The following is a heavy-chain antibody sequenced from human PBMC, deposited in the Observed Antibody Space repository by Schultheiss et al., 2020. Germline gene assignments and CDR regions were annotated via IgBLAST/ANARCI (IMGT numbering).Heavy chain of an antibody. Sequence: SETLSLTCTVSGGSISSGGYYWSWIRQHPGKGLEWIGYIYYSGSTYYNPSLKSRVTISVDTSKNQFSLKLSSVTAADTAVYYCARSFKSYSSDWYWFDPWGQGTLVNV. J-gene: IGHJ5*02. V-gene: IGHV4-31*03. CDR1: GGSISSGGYY. CDR3: ARSFKSYSSDWYWFDP. D-gene: IGHD6-19*01. CDR2: IYYSGST.